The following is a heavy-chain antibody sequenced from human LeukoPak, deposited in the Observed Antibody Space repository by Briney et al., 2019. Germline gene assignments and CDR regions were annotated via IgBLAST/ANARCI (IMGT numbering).Heavy chain of an antibody. Sequence: GGSLRLSCAASGFTFSSYAMHWVRQAPGKGLEWVAVISYDGSNKYYADSVKGRFTISRDNSKNTLYLQMNSLRAEDTAVYYCARAAPFEGYYYYGMDVWGQGTTVTVSS. CDR2: ISYDGSNK. CDR3: ARAAPFEGYYYYGMDV. D-gene: IGHD2/OR15-2a*01. J-gene: IGHJ6*02. CDR1: GFTFSSYA. V-gene: IGHV3-30*04.